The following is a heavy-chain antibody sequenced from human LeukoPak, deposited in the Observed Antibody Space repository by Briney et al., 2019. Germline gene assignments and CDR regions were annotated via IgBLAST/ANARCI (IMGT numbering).Heavy chain of an antibody. Sequence: GGSLRLSCTTSGFTFGDHAMGWVRQAPGKGLEWVSVIYNSGATYYADSVKGRFTISRDNSKNTLYLQMNSLRVEDTAVYYCARGNNYWGQGTLVTVSS. CDR2: IYNSGAT. V-gene: IGHV3-53*01. D-gene: IGHD1/OR15-1a*01. J-gene: IGHJ4*02. CDR3: ARGNNY. CDR1: GFTFGDHA.